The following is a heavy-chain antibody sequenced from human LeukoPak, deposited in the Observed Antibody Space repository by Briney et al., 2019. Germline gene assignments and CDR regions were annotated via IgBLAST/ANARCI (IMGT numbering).Heavy chain of an antibody. V-gene: IGHV1-69*13. Sequence: ASVKVSCKASGGTFSSYAISWVRQAPGQGLEWMGGIIPIFGTANYAQKFQGRVTITADESTSTAYMELSSLRSKDTAVYYCASRGWPLSLPPYSSGWYFDYWGQGTLVTVSS. D-gene: IGHD6-19*01. CDR3: ASRGWPLSLPPYSSGWYFDY. CDR1: GGTFSSYA. CDR2: IIPIFGTA. J-gene: IGHJ4*02.